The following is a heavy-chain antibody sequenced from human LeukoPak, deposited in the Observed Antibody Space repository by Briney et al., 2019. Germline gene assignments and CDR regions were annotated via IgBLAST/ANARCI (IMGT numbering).Heavy chain of an antibody. CDR1: GFTFSSYS. CDR2: ISGSSSTI. J-gene: IGHJ4*02. V-gene: IGHV3-48*02. CDR3: ARDRSRGTLWFGESDDY. D-gene: IGHD3-10*01. Sequence: GGSLRLSCAASGFTFSSYSMNWVRQAPGKGLEWVSYISGSSSTIYYADSVKGRFTISRDNAKNSLYLQMNSLRDEDTAVYYCARDRSRGTLWFGESDDYWGQGTLVTVSS.